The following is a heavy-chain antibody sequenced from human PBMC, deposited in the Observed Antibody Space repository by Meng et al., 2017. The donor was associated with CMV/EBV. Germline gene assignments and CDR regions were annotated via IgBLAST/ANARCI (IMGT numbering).Heavy chain of an antibody. D-gene: IGHD2-15*01. CDR2: ISAYNGNT. CDR3: ARQCEWGGGSCYGYYYYGMDV. J-gene: IGHJ6*02. CDR1: GYTFTSYG. V-gene: IGHV1-18*01. Sequence: ASVKVSCKASGYTFTSYGISWVRQAPGHGLEWMGWISAYNGNTNYAQKLQGRVTMTTDTSTSTAYMELRSLRSDDTAVYYCARQCEWGGGSCYGYYYYGMDVWGQGTTVTVSS.